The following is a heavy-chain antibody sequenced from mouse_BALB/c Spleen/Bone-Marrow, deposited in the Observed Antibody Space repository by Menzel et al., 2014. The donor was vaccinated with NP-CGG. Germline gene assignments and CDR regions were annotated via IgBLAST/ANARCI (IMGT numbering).Heavy chain of an antibody. D-gene: IGHD1-1*01. Sequence: KQSGSELVRPGASVKLSCKASGYTFTSYWMHWVKQRPGQGLEWIGNIYPGSGSTNYDEKFKSKATLTVDTSSSTAYMQLSSLTSEDSAVYYCRSYDYVMDDWGQGTSVTVSS. CDR1: GYTFTSYW. J-gene: IGHJ4*01. V-gene: IGHV1S22*01. CDR3: RSYDYVMDD. CDR2: IYPGSGST.